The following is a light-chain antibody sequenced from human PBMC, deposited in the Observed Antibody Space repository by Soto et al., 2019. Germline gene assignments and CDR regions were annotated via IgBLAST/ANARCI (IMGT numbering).Light chain of an antibody. Sequence: SVLTHPASVSRPPGQSITLSCSGTSSEIGSYNHVAWYQQFPGKSPKPMIYSVSDRPSGVSDRFSGSKSCITASLTISGLQTEDEADYYCISYTDRQSYLFGTGTKVTVL. CDR1: SSEIGSYNH. J-gene: IGLJ1*01. CDR2: SVS. CDR3: ISYTDRQSYL. V-gene: IGLV2-14*03.